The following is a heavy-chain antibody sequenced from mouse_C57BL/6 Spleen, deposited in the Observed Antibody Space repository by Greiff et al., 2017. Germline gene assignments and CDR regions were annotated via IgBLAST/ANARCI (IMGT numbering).Heavy chain of an antibody. D-gene: IGHD2-4*01. CDR3: AKPGGLRGYAIDY. V-gene: IGHV2-3*01. CDR2: LWGDGST. Sequence: VQGVESGPGLVAPSQSLSITCTVSGFSLTTYGVSWVRQPPGKGLEWLGVLWGDGSTNYHSALISRLSISKENSKSQVFLKLNSLQTDDTATYYCAKPGGLRGYAIDYWGQGTSVTVSS. J-gene: IGHJ4*01. CDR1: GFSLTTYG.